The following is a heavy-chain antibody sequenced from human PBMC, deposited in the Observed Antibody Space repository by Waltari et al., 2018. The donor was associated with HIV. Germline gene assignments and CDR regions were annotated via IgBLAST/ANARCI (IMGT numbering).Heavy chain of an antibody. V-gene: IGHV4-39*01. CDR2: IYRSGST. D-gene: IGHD5-18*01. Sequence: QLQLQESGPGLVKPSETLSLTCTVSGGSISSSNYFWGWSRQPPGKGLECIGSIYRSGSTYYNPSLKSRVTISVDTSKSQFSLKLSSVTAADTAVYYCASTGYTYGLDYWGQGTLVTVSS. J-gene: IGHJ4*02. CDR1: GGSISSSNYF. CDR3: ASTGYTYGLDY.